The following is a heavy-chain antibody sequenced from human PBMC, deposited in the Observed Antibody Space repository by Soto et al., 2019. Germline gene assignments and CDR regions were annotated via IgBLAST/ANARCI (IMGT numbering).Heavy chain of an antibody. CDR1: GFTFSSYA. Sequence: GGSLRLSCAASGFTFSSYAMHWVRQAPGKGLEWVAVISYDGSNKYYADSVKGRFTISRDNSKNTLYLQMNSLRAEDTAVYYCAREVTPGFDYWGQGTLVTVSS. J-gene: IGHJ4*02. V-gene: IGHV3-30-3*01. CDR2: ISYDGSNK. CDR3: AREVTPGFDY. D-gene: IGHD2-21*02.